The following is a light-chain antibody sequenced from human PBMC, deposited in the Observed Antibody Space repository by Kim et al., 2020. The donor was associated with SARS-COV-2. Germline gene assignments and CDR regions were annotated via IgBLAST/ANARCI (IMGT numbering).Light chain of an antibody. CDR1: TSSVGSNT. J-gene: IGLJ2*01. Sequence: GKSVIISCSGSTSSVGSNTVSWYQLPPGTAPHLLIYHDDYRPSGVADLFSGSRSATSASLAISVLQSDDEGVYYCAACDDRLNALVFGGGTQLTVL. CDR3: AACDDRLNALV. V-gene: IGLV1-44*01. CDR2: HDD.